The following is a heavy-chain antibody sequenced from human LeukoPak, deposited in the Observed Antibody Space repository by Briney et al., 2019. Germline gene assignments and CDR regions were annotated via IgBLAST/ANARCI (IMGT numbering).Heavy chain of an antibody. CDR3: ARDRAAADLDY. Sequence: PGGSLRLSCAASGFIFSSYAMSWVRQAPGKGLEWVSTISPSGANTYYADSVKGRFTISRDNSKNTLYLQMNSLRAEDTAVYYCARDRAAADLDYWGQGTLVTVSS. CDR1: GFIFSSYA. V-gene: IGHV3-23*01. J-gene: IGHJ4*02. CDR2: ISPSGANT. D-gene: IGHD6-13*01.